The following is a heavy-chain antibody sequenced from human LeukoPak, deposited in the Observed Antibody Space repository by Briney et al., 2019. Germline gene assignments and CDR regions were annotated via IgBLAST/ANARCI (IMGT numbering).Heavy chain of an antibody. J-gene: IGHJ3*02. CDR2: IYYSGST. D-gene: IGHD3-22*01. CDR3: ARNSSYYDSSGKERHDAFDI. CDR1: GGSISSYY. Sequence: SETLSLTCTVSGGSISSYYWSWIRQPPGKGLEWIGYIYYSGSTNYNPSLKSRVTISVDTSKNQFSLKLSSVTAADTAVYYCARNSSYYDSSGKERHDAFDIWGQGTMVTVSS. V-gene: IGHV4-59*12.